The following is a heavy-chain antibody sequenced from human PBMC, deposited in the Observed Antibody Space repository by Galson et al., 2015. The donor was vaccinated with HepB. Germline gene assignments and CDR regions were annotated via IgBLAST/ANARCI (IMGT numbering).Heavy chain of an antibody. J-gene: IGHJ6*03. CDR1: GFTFSSYG. V-gene: IGHV3-33*01. Sequence: SLRLSCAASGFTFSSYGMHWVRQAPGKGLEWVAVIWYDGSNKYYADSVKGRFTISRDNSKNTLYLQMNSLRAEDTAVYYCARAKTGYCTSTSCYRYYYYYMDVWGKGTTVTVSS. D-gene: IGHD2-2*01. CDR3: ARAKTGYCTSTSCYRYYYYYMDV. CDR2: IWYDGSNK.